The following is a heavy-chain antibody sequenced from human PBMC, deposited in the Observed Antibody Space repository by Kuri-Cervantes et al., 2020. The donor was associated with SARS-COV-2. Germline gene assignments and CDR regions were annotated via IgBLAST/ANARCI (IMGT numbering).Heavy chain of an antibody. J-gene: IGHJ6*02. D-gene: IGHD6-6*01. Sequence: SVKVACKVSGYTLTELSMHWVRQAPGQGLEWMGGIIPIFGTANYAQKFQGRVTITADKSTSTAYMELSSLRSEDTAVYYCARRRTARPGKLYYYGMDVWGQGTTVTVSS. CDR3: ARRRTARPGKLYYYGMDV. CDR1: GYTLTELS. V-gene: IGHV1-69*06. CDR2: IIPIFGTA.